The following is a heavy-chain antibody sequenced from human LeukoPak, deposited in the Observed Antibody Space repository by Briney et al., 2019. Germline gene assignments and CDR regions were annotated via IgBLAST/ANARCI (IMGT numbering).Heavy chain of an antibody. D-gene: IGHD3-10*01. J-gene: IGHJ3*02. CDR3: ASLSFGWADAFDI. Sequence: PETLCLTCTVSGGSLSRYYWSWVRQPAGKGLEWIGRIYTRRSHNYNPSLKSRVSMSVDTSKNQFSLKLSSVTAADTAVYYCASLSFGWADAFDIWGQGTMVTVSS. CDR1: GGSLSRYY. V-gene: IGHV4-4*07. CDR2: IYTRRSH.